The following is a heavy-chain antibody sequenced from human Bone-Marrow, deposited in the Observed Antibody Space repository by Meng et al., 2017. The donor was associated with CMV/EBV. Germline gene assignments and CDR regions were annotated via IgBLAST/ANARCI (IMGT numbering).Heavy chain of an antibody. Sequence: ASVKVSCKPSGYTFTDYGISWVRQAPGQGLEWMGWISAYNGNTDYAQKVQGRVTMTTDTSTSAAYMELRSLRSDDTAVDDCARDCSSASCYFFPWGQGTMVTVSS. V-gene: IGHV1-18*01. J-gene: IGHJ3*01. D-gene: IGHD2-2*01. CDR3: ARDCSSASCYFFP. CDR2: ISAYNGNT. CDR1: GYTFTDYG.